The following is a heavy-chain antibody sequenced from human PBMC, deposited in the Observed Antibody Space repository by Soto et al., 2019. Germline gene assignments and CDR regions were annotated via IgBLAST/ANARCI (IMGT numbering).Heavy chain of an antibody. J-gene: IGHJ6*02. CDR2: IWNDGSFQ. CDR3: ARGIGVAGRFFYYYGLDV. Sequence: RLSCAASGMTFSQSAMHWVRQAPGKGLEWVAGIWNDGSFQDYVDSVKGRFSISRDNSKNTLYLQMNNLRADDTAIYYCARGIGVAGRFFYYYGLDVWGQGTPVTVSS. D-gene: IGHD6-13*01. CDR1: GMTFSQSA. V-gene: IGHV3-33*04.